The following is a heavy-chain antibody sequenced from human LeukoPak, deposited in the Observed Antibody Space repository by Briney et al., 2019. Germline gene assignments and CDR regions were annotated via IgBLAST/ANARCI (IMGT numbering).Heavy chain of an antibody. CDR2: ISYDGSNK. Sequence: GRSLRLSCAASGFTFSSYAMHWVRQAPGKGLEWVAVISYDGSNKYYADSVKGRFTISRDNSKNTLYLQMNSLRAEDTAVYYCARGGFGELSDYYYYGMDVWGQGTTVTVSS. J-gene: IGHJ6*02. D-gene: IGHD3-10*01. CDR1: GFTFSSYA. V-gene: IGHV3-30-3*01. CDR3: ARGGFGELSDYYYYGMDV.